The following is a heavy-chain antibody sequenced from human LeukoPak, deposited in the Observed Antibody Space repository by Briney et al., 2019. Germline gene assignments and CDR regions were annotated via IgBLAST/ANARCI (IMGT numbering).Heavy chain of an antibody. CDR1: GYTFTSYA. D-gene: IGHD1-26*01. J-gene: IGHJ3*02. Sequence: ASVKVSCKASGYTFTSYAMHWVRRAPGQRLEWMGWINAGNGNTKYSQEFQGRVTITRDTSASTAYMELSSLRSEDMAVYYCARAYSGSYAAFDIWGQGTMVTVSS. V-gene: IGHV1-3*03. CDR3: ARAYSGSYAAFDI. CDR2: INAGNGNT.